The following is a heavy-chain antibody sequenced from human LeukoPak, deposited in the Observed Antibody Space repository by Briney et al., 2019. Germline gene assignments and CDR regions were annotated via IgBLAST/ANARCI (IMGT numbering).Heavy chain of an antibody. CDR1: GYTFTGYY. D-gene: IGHD6-19*01. CDR3: ARIIAVAGTNFDY. Sequence: ASVKVPCKASGYTFTGYYMHWVRQAPGQGLEWMGWINPNSGGTNYAQKFQGRATMTRDTSISTAYMELSRLRSDDTAVYYCARIIAVAGTNFDYWGQGTLVTVSS. V-gene: IGHV1-2*02. CDR2: INPNSGGT. J-gene: IGHJ4*02.